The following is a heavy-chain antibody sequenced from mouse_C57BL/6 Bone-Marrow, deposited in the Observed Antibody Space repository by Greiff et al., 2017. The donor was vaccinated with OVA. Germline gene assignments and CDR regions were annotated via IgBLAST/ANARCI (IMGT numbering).Heavy chain of an antibody. CDR3: ARGDYYCSSYVWFAY. CDR2: IYPGSGST. CDR1: GYTFTSYW. D-gene: IGHD1-1*01. J-gene: IGHJ3*01. Sequence: QVQLKQPGAELVKPGASVKMSCKASGYTFTSYWITWVKQRPGQGLEWIGDIYPGSGSTKYNEKFKSKATLTVDTYSSTAYMQLSSLTSEDSAVYYCARGDYYCSSYVWFAYWGQGTLVTVSA. V-gene: IGHV1-55*01.